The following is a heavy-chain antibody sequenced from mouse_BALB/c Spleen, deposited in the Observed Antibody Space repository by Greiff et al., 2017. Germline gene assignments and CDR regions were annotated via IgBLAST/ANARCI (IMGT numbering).Heavy chain of an antibody. Sequence: VQRVESGPGLVAPSQSLSITCTVSGFSLTSYGVHWVRQPPGKGLEWLGVIWAGGSTNYNSALMSRLSISKDNSKSQVFLKMNSLQTDDTAMYYCARDTENTITTAPYAMDYWGQGTSVTVSS. V-gene: IGHV2-9*02. CDR3: ARDTENTITTAPYAMDY. CDR2: IWAGGST. CDR1: GFSLTSYG. D-gene: IGHD1-2*01. J-gene: IGHJ4*01.